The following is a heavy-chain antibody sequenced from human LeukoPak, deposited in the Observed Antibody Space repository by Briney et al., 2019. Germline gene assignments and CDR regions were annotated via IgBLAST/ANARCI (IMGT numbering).Heavy chain of an antibody. J-gene: IGHJ5*02. D-gene: IGHD3-22*01. CDR2: IYYSGST. CDR3: ARGDYYDRFWFDP. CDR1: GGSFSGYY. V-gene: IGHV4-30-4*01. Sequence: SETLSLTCAVYGGSFSGYYWSWIRQPPGKGLEWIGYIYYSGSTYYNPSLKSRVTISVDTSKYQFSLKLSSVTAADTAVYYCARGDYYDRFWFDPWGQGTLVTVSS.